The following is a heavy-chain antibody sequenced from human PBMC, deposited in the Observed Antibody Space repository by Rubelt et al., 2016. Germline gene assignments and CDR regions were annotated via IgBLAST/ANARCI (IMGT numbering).Heavy chain of an antibody. Sequence: QLQLQESGPGLVKPSETLSRTCTVSGASISSNTYYWGWIRQPPGKGLEWIGTISYTETTYYNASLKGRVTITIDTSKNPFSLTLSSVTAADTAVYYCARTYRYYSDYWGQGPLVTVSS. CDR2: ISYTETT. J-gene: IGHJ4*02. CDR1: GASISSNTYY. V-gene: IGHV4-39*01. CDR3: ARTYRYYSDY. D-gene: IGHD1-26*01.